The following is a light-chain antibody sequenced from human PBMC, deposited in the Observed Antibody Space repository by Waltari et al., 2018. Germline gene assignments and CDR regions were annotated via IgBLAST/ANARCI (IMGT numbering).Light chain of an antibody. CDR2: EVT. CDR3: SSYAAGDIWI. CDR1: SRAVGNYNY. V-gene: IGLV2-8*01. J-gene: IGLJ2*01. Sequence: QSALTQPPSASGSPGQSVTISCTGTSRAVGNYNYVSWFQQHPGKAPKLMIYEVTNRPSGVPDRFSGSKSGNTASLTVSGLQAEDEADYYCSSYAAGDIWIFGGGTKLTVL.